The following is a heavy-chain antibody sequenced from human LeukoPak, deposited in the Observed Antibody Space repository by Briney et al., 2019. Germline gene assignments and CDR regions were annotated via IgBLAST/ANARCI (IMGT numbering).Heavy chain of an antibody. Sequence: PSESLSLTCAVSGGSISSYYRSWMRQPPGKGLEWVGRLYIRGSTNYNPSLKSRVTMSVDTSKSQFSLKLSSATAADTAVYYCARQAYNWNDNYMDVWGKGTTVTISS. D-gene: IGHD1-20*01. V-gene: IGHV4-4*07. J-gene: IGHJ6*03. CDR2: LYIRGST. CDR3: ARQAYNWNDNYMDV. CDR1: GGSISSYY.